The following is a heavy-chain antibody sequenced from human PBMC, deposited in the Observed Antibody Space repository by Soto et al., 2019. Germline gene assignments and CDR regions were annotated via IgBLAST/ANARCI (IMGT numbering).Heavy chain of an antibody. Sequence: QVQLVQSGAEVKKPGASVKVSCKASGYTCTSYAMHWVRQAPGQRLEWMGWINGGNGNTKYSQKFQGRVTITRDTSASTAYMELSSLISEDTAVYYCARDRVLNGLFDYWGQGTLVTVSS. CDR3: ARDRVLNGLFDY. CDR2: INGGNGNT. D-gene: IGHD1-1*01. V-gene: IGHV1-3*01. J-gene: IGHJ4*02. CDR1: GYTCTSYA.